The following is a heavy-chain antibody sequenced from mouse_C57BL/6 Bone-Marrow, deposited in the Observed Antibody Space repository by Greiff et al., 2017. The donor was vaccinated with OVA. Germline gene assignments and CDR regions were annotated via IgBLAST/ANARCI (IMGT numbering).Heavy chain of an antibody. D-gene: IGHD4-1*01. CDR1: GYSITSGYD. CDR2: ISYSGST. CDR3: ARGGNWDYFDY. J-gene: IGHJ2*01. V-gene: IGHV3-1*01. Sequence: EVQRVESGPGMVKPSQSLSLTCTVTGYSITSGYDWHWIRHFPGNKLEWLGYISYSGSTNYNPSLKSRISITHDTSKNHFFLKLNSVTTEDTATYYCARGGNWDYFDYWGQGTTLTVSS.